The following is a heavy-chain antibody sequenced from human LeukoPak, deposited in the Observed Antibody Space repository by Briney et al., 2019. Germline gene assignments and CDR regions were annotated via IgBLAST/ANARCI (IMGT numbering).Heavy chain of an antibody. J-gene: IGHJ4*02. Sequence: ASVKVSCKASGYTFTGYYMHWVRQAPGKGLEWMGGFDPEDGETIYAQKFQGRVTMTEDTSTDTAYMELSSLRSEDTAVYYCATSFTGDYGDCGNYFDYWGQGTLVTVSS. CDR1: GYTFTGYY. CDR3: ATSFTGDYGDCGNYFDY. D-gene: IGHD4-17*01. V-gene: IGHV1-24*01. CDR2: FDPEDGET.